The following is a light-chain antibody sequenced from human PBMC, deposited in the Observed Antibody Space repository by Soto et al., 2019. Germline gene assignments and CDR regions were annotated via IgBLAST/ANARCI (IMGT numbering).Light chain of an antibody. J-gene: IGLJ1*01. CDR3: SSYRSSDTLEV. CDR2: EVS. CDR1: SSDVGGYNY. V-gene: IGLV2-14*01. Sequence: QSVLTQPASVSGSPGQSITTSCTGTSSDVGGYNYVAWYQQHPGKVPRLMIYEVSNRPSGVSNRFSGSKSGNTASLTISGVQADDEADYYCSSYRSSDTLEVFGTGTKVTVL.